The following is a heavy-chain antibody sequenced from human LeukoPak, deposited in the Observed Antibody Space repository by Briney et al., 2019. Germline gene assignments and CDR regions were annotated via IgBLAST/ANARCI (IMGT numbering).Heavy chain of an antibody. CDR2: IYYTGSN. Sequence: TSETLSLTCTVSGGSISSNGYYWAWIRQPPGKGLECIGIIYYTGSNYYNPSLKSRVTISIDKSKNQISLKLSSVTAADTAVYYCARLKSVYYGSESHHYNWFDPWGQGTLVTVSS. CDR1: GGSISSNGYY. J-gene: IGHJ5*02. V-gene: IGHV4-39*01. D-gene: IGHD3-10*01. CDR3: ARLKSVYYGSESHHYNWFDP.